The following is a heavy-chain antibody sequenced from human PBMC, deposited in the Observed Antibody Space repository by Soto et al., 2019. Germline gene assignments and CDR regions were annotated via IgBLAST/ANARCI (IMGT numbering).Heavy chain of an antibody. Sequence: ASVKVSCKASGYTFTSYAMHWVRQAPGQRLEWMGWINAGNGNTKYSQKFQGRVTITRDTSASTAYMELSSLRSEDTAVYYCARGLHIVVVPAAFNWFDPWGQGTLVTV. CDR1: GYTFTSYA. CDR2: INAGNGNT. V-gene: IGHV1-3*01. CDR3: ARGLHIVVVPAAFNWFDP. D-gene: IGHD2-2*01. J-gene: IGHJ5*02.